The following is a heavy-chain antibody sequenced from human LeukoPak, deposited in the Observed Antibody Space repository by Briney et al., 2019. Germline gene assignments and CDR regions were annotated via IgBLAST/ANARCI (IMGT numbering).Heavy chain of an antibody. CDR1: GGFISIYY. D-gene: IGHD1-1*01. Sequence: PADTLSLTCTVSGGFISIYYGSWIRQPPGGGRECIGYIYYSGSTNYNPSLKSRVTISVDTSKNQFSLQLSSVTAADTAVYYCTRERWNDGTNEYWGQRALVT. J-gene: IGHJ4*02. V-gene: IGHV4-59*01. CDR3: TRERWNDGTNEY. CDR2: IYYSGST.